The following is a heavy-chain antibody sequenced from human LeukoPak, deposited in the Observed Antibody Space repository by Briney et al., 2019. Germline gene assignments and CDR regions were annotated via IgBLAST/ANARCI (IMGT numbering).Heavy chain of an antibody. V-gene: IGHV4-59*08. CDR3: ARHSSSWGLTTVVHLDF. J-gene: IGHJ4*02. CDR1: GRSLNNCY. CDR2: VDYSGSA. Sequence: SETLSLTCTVSGRSLNNCYWSWIRQPPGKGLEWIAYVDYSGSANYNPSLKSRVTISVERLSNQLSLMVSSVTAADTAVCYCARHSSSWGLTTVVHLDFWGQGTLVTVSS. D-gene: IGHD4-23*01.